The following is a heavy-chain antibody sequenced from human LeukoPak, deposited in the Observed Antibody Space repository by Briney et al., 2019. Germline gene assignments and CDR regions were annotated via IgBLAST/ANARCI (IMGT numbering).Heavy chain of an antibody. CDR2: IYTSGNT. CDR3: ASLGRDSSGVLDY. CDR1: GGSISNGTYY. V-gene: IGHV4-61*02. Sequence: PSETLSLTCIVSGGSISNGTYYWSWIRQPAGKGLEWIGRIYTSGNTNYNPSLKSRVTISVDTSKNQFSLKLRSVTAADTAVYYCASLGRDSSGVLDYWGQGALVTVSS. J-gene: IGHJ4*02. D-gene: IGHD6-19*01.